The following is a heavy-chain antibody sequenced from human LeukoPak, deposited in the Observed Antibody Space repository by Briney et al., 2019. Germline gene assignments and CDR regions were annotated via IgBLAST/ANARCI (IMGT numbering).Heavy chain of an antibody. Sequence: ASVKASCKASGYTFTSYGISWVRQAPGQELEWMGWISAYNGNTNYAQKLQGRVTMTTDTSTSTAYMEPRSLRSDDTAVYYCARSGIAVATLDLWGRGTLVTVSS. V-gene: IGHV1-18*01. CDR1: GYTFTSYG. D-gene: IGHD6-19*01. J-gene: IGHJ2*01. CDR3: ARSGIAVATLDL. CDR2: ISAYNGNT.